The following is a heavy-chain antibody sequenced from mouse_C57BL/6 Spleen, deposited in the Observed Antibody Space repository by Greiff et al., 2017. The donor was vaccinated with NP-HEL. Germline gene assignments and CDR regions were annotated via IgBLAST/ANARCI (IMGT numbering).Heavy chain of an antibody. D-gene: IGHD1-1*01. Sequence: DVKLQESGPELVKPGASVKISCKASGYSFTGYYMHWVKQSHGNILDWIGYIYPYNGVSSYNQKFKGKATLTVDKSSSTAYMELRSLTSEDPAVYYCARDYYGSPFAYWGQGTLVTVSA. CDR2: IYPYNGVS. CDR1: GYSFTGYY. J-gene: IGHJ3*01. V-gene: IGHV1-31*01. CDR3: ARDYYGSPFAY.